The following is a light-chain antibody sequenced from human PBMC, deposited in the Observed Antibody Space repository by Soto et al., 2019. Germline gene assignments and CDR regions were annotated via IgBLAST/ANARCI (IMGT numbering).Light chain of an antibody. CDR2: SNN. V-gene: IGLV1-44*01. CDR1: SSNIGSNT. J-gene: IGLJ2*01. Sequence: QSVLTQPPSASGTPGQRVTISCSGSSSNIGSNTVNWYHQLPGTAPKLLIYSNNQRPSGVPDRFSGSKSGTSASLAISGLQSEEEADYYCAAWDDSLNGLVFGGWTKLTVL. CDR3: AAWDDSLNGLV.